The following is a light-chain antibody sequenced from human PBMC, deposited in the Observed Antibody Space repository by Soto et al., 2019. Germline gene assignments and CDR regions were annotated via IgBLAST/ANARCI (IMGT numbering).Light chain of an antibody. CDR1: QSLLHSNGFNY. CDR2: MAS. Sequence: EIVVTQSPLSLPVILGGSASISCRSSQSLLHSNGFNYLDWYLQRPGQSPQLLIYMASSRASGVPDRFSGSGSGTDFTLTITRVEAEDVGIYYCMQAVQTPWSFGQGTKVEIK. J-gene: IGKJ1*01. V-gene: IGKV2-28*01. CDR3: MQAVQTPWS.